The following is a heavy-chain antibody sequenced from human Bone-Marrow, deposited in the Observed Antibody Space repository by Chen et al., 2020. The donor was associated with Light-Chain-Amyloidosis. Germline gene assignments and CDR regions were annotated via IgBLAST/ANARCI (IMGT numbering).Heavy chain of an antibody. Sequence: EVQLEQSGPEVKKPGESLKISCKGSGYTFPNYWIGWVRQMPGKGLEWRGVIYPDDSDARYSPSCEGQVTISADKSITTAYLQWRSLKASDTAMYYCARRRDGYNFDYWGQGTLVTVSS. CDR2: IYPDDSDA. CDR3: ARRRDGYNFDY. CDR1: GYTFPNYW. J-gene: IGHJ4*02. V-gene: IGHV5-51*01. D-gene: IGHD5-12*01.